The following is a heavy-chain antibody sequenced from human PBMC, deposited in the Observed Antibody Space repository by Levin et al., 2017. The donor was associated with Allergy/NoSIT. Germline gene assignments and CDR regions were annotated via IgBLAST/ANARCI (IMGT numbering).Heavy chain of an antibody. J-gene: IGHJ4*02. D-gene: IGHD3-22*01. CDR2: IYTSGNT. CDR3: AREHRDYVGDGYYYGF. CDR1: GDSIRNYF. Sequence: NTSETLSLTCSVSGDSIRNYFWSWMRQPAGKGLEWIGRIYTSGNTDYNPSLQSRVAMSVDTSKNQFSLQLTSVTAADTAVYYCAREHRDYVGDGYYYGFWGQGILVTVSS. V-gene: IGHV4-4*07.